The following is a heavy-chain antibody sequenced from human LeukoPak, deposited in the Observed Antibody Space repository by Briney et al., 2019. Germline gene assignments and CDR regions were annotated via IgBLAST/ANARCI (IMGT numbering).Heavy chain of an antibody. CDR2: ISGRGGST. CDR3: AKVHKSEPDDYGDYFDY. D-gene: IGHD4-17*01. V-gene: IGHV3-23*01. CDR1: GFPFSSYA. J-gene: IGHJ4*02. Sequence: GSLRLSCAASGFPFSSYAMSWVRPAPGKGLEWVSGISGRGGSTYYADSVKGRVTISRGNSKNTLDLQMNQLETEGPAVNYCAKVHKSEPDDYGDYFDYWGQGTLVTVPS.